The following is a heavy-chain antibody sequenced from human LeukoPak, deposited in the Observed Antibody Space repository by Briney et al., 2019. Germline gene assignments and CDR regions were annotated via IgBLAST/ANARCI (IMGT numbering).Heavy chain of an antibody. CDR1: GYTLTELS. V-gene: IGHV1-24*01. CDR3: ASGEITGYYYMDV. D-gene: IGHD1-20*01. Sequence: ASVKVSCKVSGYTLTELSMHWVRQAPGKGLEWMGGFDPEDGETIYAQKFQGRVTMTEDTSTDTAYMELSSLRPEDTAVYYCASGEITGYYYMDVWGKGTTVTVSS. J-gene: IGHJ6*03. CDR2: FDPEDGET.